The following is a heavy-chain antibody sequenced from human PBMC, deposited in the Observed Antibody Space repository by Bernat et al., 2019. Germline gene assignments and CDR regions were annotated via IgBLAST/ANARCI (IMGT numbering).Heavy chain of an antibody. CDR1: GFTFNSYA. V-gene: IGHV3-23*01. Sequence: EVQLLESGGGLVQPGGSLRLSCVASGFTFNSYAMSWVRQAPGKGLEWVSAISDSGGSTYYVDSVKGRFTISRDNSKNTLYLQMNSLRAEDTAVYSCAKGYYDGSGRGGLFDYWGQGTLVTVSS. CDR2: ISDSGGST. J-gene: IGHJ4*02. D-gene: IGHD3-22*01. CDR3: AKGYYDGSGRGGLFDY.